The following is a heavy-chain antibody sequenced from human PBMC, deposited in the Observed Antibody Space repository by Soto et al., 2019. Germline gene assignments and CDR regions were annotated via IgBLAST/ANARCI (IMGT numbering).Heavy chain of an antibody. Sequence: SETLSLTCTVSGGSISSYYWSWIRQPPGKGLEWIGYIYYSGSTYYNPSLKSRVTISVDTSKNQFSLKLSSVTAADTAVYYCARGGDCSSTSCYAYWFDPWGQGTLVTVSS. J-gene: IGHJ5*02. V-gene: IGHV4-59*12. CDR3: ARGGDCSSTSCYAYWFDP. CDR2: IYYSGST. CDR1: GGSISSYY. D-gene: IGHD2-2*01.